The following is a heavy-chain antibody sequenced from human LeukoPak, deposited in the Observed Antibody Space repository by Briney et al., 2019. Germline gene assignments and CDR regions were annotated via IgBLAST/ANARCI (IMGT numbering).Heavy chain of an antibody. D-gene: IGHD6-13*01. J-gene: IGHJ4*02. CDR2: INHSGST. Sequence: SETLSLTCAVYGGSFSGYYWSWIRQPPGKGLEWIGEINHSGSTNYNPSLKSRVTISVDTSKNQFSLKLSSVTAEDTAVYYCARFIAAPYYFDYWGRGTLVTVSS. CDR1: GGSFSGYY. CDR3: ARFIAAPYYFDY. V-gene: IGHV4-34*01.